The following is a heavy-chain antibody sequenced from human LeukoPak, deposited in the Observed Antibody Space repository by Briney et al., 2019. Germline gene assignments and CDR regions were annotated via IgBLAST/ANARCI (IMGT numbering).Heavy chain of an antibody. J-gene: IGHJ4*02. V-gene: IGHV3-23*01. CDR1: GFTFSSYA. CDR3: AKGEGGSCGGSSCSTYFDY. Sequence: PGGSLRLSCAAPGFTFSSYAMNWVRQAPGKGLEWVSAISGGGESTYNADSVRGRFIISRDNSKNTLYLQMNSLRAEDTAVYYCAKGEGGSCGGSSCSTYFDYWGQGTLVTVSS. CDR2: ISGGGEST. D-gene: IGHD2-15*01.